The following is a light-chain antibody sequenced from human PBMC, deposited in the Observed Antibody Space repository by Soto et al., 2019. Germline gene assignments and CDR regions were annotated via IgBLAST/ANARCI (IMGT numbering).Light chain of an antibody. J-gene: IGKJ5*01. CDR1: QSVRSY. V-gene: IGKV3-11*01. CDR3: KQRSSWPRIT. CDR2: DAS. Sequence: ESMLTQSPATLSLSPGERATLSCRASQSVRSYLAWYQQKPGQAPRLLIYDASNRAPSIPARFSGSGSGTDVTLTISSLERDYFAVYYCKQRSSWPRITFGQGTRLDMK.